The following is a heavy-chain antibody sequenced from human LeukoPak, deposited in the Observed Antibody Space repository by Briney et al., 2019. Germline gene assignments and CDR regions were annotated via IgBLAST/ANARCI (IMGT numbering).Heavy chain of an antibody. Sequence: PGGSLGLSCAASGFTFSSYSMNWVRQAPGKGLEWVSSISSSSSYIYYADSVKGRFTISRDNAKNSLYLQMNSLRAEDTAVYYCARDARDHRFTMGSVAIDYWGHGTLVTVSS. CDR1: GFTFSSYS. J-gene: IGHJ4*01. V-gene: IGHV3-21*01. D-gene: IGHD3-10*01. CDR3: ARDARDHRFTMGSVAIDY. CDR2: ISSSSSYI.